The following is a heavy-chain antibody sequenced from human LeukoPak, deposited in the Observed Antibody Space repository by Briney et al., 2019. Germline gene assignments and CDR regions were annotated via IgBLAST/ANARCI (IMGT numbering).Heavy chain of an antibody. D-gene: IGHD3-22*01. CDR2: ISSSGSTI. V-gene: IGHV3-48*03. CDR3: ARDLSDSSKAY. CDR1: GFTFSSYE. J-gene: IGHJ4*02. Sequence: GGSLRLSCAASGFTFSSYEMNLVRQAPGKGLEWVSYISSSGSTIYYADSVKGRFTISRDNAKNSLYLQMNSLRAEDTAVYYCARDLSDSSKAYWGQGTLVTVSS.